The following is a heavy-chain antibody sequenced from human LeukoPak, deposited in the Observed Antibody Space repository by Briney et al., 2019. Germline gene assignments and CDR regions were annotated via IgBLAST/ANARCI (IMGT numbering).Heavy chain of an antibody. D-gene: IGHD6-13*01. V-gene: IGHV3-23*01. CDR2: ITGSGGAT. J-gene: IGHJ4*02. CDR3: AEGGYSSSWYLLDY. CDR1: GFTFSDSG. Sequence: GGTLRLSCAASGFTFSDSGMSWVRQAPGEGLQWVSSITGSGGATYYGDSVKGRFTISRDNSKNTLYLQMNSLRAEDTAVYYCAEGGYSSSWYLLDYWGQGTLVTVSS.